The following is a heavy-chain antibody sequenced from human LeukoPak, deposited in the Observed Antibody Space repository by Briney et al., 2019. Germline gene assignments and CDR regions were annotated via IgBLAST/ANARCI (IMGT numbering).Heavy chain of an antibody. Sequence: ASVKVSCKASGYIFTNYGITWVRQAPGQGLEWMGWVSASNGNTNYAQKFQTRVTLTTDTSTSTAYLELRSLRSDDTAVYFCAREDYYDSSGYYARVFHPWGQGTLVTVSS. CDR3: AREDYYDSSGYYARVFHP. V-gene: IGHV1-18*01. D-gene: IGHD3-22*01. CDR1: GYIFTNYG. J-gene: IGHJ5*02. CDR2: VSASNGNT.